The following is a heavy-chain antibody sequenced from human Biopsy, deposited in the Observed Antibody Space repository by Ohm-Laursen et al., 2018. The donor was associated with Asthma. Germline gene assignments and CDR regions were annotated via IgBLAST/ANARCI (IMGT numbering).Heavy chain of an antibody. CDR1: GSSINNFY. D-gene: IGHD2-21*02. J-gene: IGHJ4*02. CDR2: VYYSGST. Sequence: SETLSLTCTVSGSSINNFYWSWIRQPPGKGLESIGHVYYSGSTNYNPSLKSRVTISIDASKNQFSLKLTSVTAADTAVYYCARGVDRVTGLLDHFDSWGQGTLVTVSS. V-gene: IGHV4-59*01. CDR3: ARGVDRVTGLLDHFDS.